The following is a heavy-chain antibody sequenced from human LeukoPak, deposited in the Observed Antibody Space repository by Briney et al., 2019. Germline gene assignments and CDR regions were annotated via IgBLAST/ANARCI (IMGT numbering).Heavy chain of an antibody. J-gene: IGHJ4*02. CDR2: INPADSDT. D-gene: IGHD2-2*02. V-gene: IGHV5-51*01. Sequence: GESLKISCKASGYSFSSYWIAWVRQIPGKGLEWMGIINPADSDTRYSLSIQGQVTISADRSISTAYLQWGSLKASDTAMYYCAIGGDSTTSCYRCFDYWGQGTLVTVSS. CDR1: GYSFSSYW. CDR3: AIGGDSTTSCYRCFDY.